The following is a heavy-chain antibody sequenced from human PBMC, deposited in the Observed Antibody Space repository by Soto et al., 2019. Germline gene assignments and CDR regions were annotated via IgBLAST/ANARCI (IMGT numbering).Heavy chain of an antibody. CDR3: TKGCSSSSNCYIIDY. D-gene: IGHD2-15*01. V-gene: IGHV3-30*18. CDR2: MSNDGSNT. CDR1: GFTFSSNG. Sequence: QVQLVESGGGVVQPGRSLRLSCAASGFTFSSNGMHWVRQAPGKGLEWVAVMSNDGSNTSYADSAKGRFTISRDNSKNTLYLQMNSLRAEDSGIYYCTKGCSSSSNCYIIDYWGQGALVTVSS. J-gene: IGHJ4*02.